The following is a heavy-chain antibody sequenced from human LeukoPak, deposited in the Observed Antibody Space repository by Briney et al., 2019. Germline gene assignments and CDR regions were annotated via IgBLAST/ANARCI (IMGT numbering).Heavy chain of an antibody. V-gene: IGHV3-23*01. Sequence: PGGFLRLSCAASGFTFSSYAMSWVRQAPGKGLEWVSAISGSGGSTYYADSVKGRFTISRDNSKNTLYLQMNSLRAEDTAVYYCAKGGKAVAGTFPILLFDYWGQGTLVTVSS. D-gene: IGHD6-19*01. CDR2: ISGSGGST. CDR1: GFTFSSYA. CDR3: AKGGKAVAGTFPILLFDY. J-gene: IGHJ4*02.